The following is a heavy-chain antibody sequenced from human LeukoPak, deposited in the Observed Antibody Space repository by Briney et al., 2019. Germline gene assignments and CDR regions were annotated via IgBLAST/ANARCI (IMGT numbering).Heavy chain of an antibody. CDR3: AREMEVGQYDAFDI. CDR2: INHRGST. CDR1: GRSFSGYY. Sequence: PSETLSLTCAVYGRSFSGYYWSWIRQPPGKGLEWIGEINHRGSTNYNPSLKRRVTISIDTSQKQISLKLSPVTAADTAVYYCAREMEVGQYDAFDIWGLGEMVTVSS. J-gene: IGHJ3*02. D-gene: IGHD1-26*01. V-gene: IGHV4-34*01.